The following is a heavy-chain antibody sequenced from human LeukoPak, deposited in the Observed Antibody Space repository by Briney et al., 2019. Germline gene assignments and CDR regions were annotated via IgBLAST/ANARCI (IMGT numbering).Heavy chain of an antibody. CDR3: ARGFGDY. V-gene: IGHV1-18*04. J-gene: IGHJ4*02. CDR1: GYTFTSYG. D-gene: IGHD3-16*01. CDR2: ISAYNGNT. Sequence: ASVKVSCKASGYTFTSYGISWVRQAPGQGLEWMGWISAYNGNTNYAQKLQGRVTITRDTSASTVYMELSDLRSEDTAVYYCARGFGDYWGQGTLVTVSS.